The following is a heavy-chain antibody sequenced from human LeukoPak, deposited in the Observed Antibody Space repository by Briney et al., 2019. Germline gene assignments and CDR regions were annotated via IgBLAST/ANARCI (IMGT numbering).Heavy chain of an antibody. CDR1: GFTSSTYA. CDR2: ISGSGGGT. Sequence: RGGSLRLSCAASGFTSSTYAMSWVRQAAGKGLEWVSLISGSGGGTYYADSVKGRFTISRDNSKNTLYLQLNSLRVEDTAVYYCAKNRGAGSHYYYHMNVWGKGTTVTVSS. V-gene: IGHV3-23*01. D-gene: IGHD1-26*01. J-gene: IGHJ6*03. CDR3: AKNRGAGSHYYYHMNV.